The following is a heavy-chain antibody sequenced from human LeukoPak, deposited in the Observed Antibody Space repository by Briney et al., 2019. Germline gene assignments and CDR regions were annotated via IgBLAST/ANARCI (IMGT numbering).Heavy chain of an antibody. Sequence: GGSLSLSCAASGFTFSSYEMNWVRQAPGKGLEWVSKISSSGSAIYYADSVKGRFTISRDNAKSTLHLQMNSLRVEDTAVYYCARGGSLGYWGQGTLVTVSS. CDR3: ARGGSLGY. CDR1: GFTFSSYE. D-gene: IGHD6-19*01. V-gene: IGHV3-48*03. J-gene: IGHJ4*02. CDR2: ISSSGSAI.